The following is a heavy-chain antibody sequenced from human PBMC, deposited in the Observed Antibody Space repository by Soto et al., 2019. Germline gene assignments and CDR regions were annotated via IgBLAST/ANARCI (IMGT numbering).Heavy chain of an antibody. D-gene: IGHD3-10*01. CDR1: GGSISSSNW. CDR2: IYHSGST. V-gene: IGHV4-4*02. J-gene: IGHJ4*02. CDR3: ASEGRYYGSGSYYNS. Sequence: SETLSLTCAVSGGSISSSNWWSWVRQPPGKGLEWIGEIYHSGSTNYNPSLKSRVTISVDKSKNQFSLKLSSVTAADTAVYYCASEGRYYGSGSYYNSWGQGTLVT.